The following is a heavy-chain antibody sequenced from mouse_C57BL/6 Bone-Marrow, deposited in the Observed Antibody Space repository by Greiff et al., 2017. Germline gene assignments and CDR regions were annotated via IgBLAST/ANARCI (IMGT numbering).Heavy chain of an antibody. V-gene: IGHV5-6*01. Sequence: EVQLQESGGDSVKPGGSLKLSCAASGFTFSSYGMSWVRQTPDKRLEWVATISSGGSYTYYPDSVKGRFTISRDNAKNTLYLQMSSLKSEDTAMYYCARLKGYFDYWGQGTTLTVSS. CDR3: ARLKGYFDY. CDR1: GFTFSSYG. D-gene: IGHD1-3*01. J-gene: IGHJ2*01. CDR2: ISSGGSYT.